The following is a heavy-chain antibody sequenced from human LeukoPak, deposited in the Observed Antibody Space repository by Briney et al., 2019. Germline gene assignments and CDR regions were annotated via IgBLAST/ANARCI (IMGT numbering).Heavy chain of an antibody. CDR2: NNPSGGST. Sequence: ASVKVPCKASGYTLPSYYMPWGRPAPGQRLEWMGKNNPSGGSTSYAQKFQGRVTMTRDMSTSTVYMELSSLRSEDTAVYYCARDRWASGYAPFDYWGQGTLVTVSS. D-gene: IGHD3-22*01. CDR1: GYTLPSYY. J-gene: IGHJ4*02. V-gene: IGHV1-46*01. CDR3: ARDRWASGYAPFDY.